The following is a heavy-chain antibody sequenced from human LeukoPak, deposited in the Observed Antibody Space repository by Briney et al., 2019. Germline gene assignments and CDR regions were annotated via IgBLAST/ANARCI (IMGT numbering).Heavy chain of an antibody. CDR1: GFTFSSYE. J-gene: IGHJ4*02. Sequence: GGSLRLSCAASGFTFSSYEMNWVRQAPGKGLEWVSYISSSGSTIYYADSVKGRFTISRDNAKNSLYLQMNSLRAEDTAVYFCARDLYGDPYYFDYWGPGTLVTVSS. CDR2: ISSSGSTI. D-gene: IGHD4-17*01. CDR3: ARDLYGDPYYFDY. V-gene: IGHV3-48*03.